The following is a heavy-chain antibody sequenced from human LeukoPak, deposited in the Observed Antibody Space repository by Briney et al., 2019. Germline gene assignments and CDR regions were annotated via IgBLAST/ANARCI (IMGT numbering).Heavy chain of an antibody. CDR3: ARTGKTAVPPYLDY. V-gene: IGHV4-39*01. Sequence: PSETLSLTCTVCGGSISSSGHHWGCIRQPPGKGLEWIGSIYYSGSTYYNPSLNSRVTISVDTSKNQFSQKLSSVTAADTAVYYCARTGKTAVPPYLDYWGQGALVTVSS. D-gene: IGHD4-23*01. CDR1: GGSISSSGHH. CDR2: IYYSGST. J-gene: IGHJ4*02.